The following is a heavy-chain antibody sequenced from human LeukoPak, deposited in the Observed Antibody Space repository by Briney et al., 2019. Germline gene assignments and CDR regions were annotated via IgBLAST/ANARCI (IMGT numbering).Heavy chain of an antibody. J-gene: IGHJ6*02. V-gene: IGHV1-69*13. CDR3: ARDGYCSSTSCYHYGMDV. D-gene: IGHD2-2*03. CDR1: GGTFSSYA. Sequence: GASVKVSCKASGGTFSSYAISWVRQAPGQGLEWMGGIIPIFGTANYARKFQGRVTITADESTSTAYMELSSLRSEDTAVYYCARDGYCSSTSCYHYGMDVWGQGTTVTVSS. CDR2: IIPIFGTA.